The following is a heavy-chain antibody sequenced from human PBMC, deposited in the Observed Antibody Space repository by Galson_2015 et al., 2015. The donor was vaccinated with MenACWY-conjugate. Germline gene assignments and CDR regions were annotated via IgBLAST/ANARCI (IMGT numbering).Heavy chain of an antibody. V-gene: IGHV3-7*03. D-gene: IGHD4-11*01. CDR3: ARETILTAHRRYFHH. Sequence: SLRLSCATSGFTFSTYWMTWVRQAPGKGLEWVANIKPDGSEKYYVDSVKGRFTISRDNAQNSLFLQMNSLRAEDTAVYYCARETILTAHRRYFHHWGQGTLVTVSS. CDR1: GFTFSTYW. CDR2: IKPDGSEK. J-gene: IGHJ1*01.